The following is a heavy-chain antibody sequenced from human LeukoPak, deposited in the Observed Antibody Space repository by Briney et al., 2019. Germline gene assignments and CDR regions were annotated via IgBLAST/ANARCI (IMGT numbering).Heavy chain of an antibody. V-gene: IGHV4-34*01. D-gene: IGHD1-20*01. CDR2: INHSGST. CDR3: ARGLRITGTDY. Sequence: SETLSLTCAVYGGSFSGYYWSWIRQPPGKGLEWIGEINHSGSTNYNPSLKSRVTISVDTSKNQFSLKLSSVTAAATAVYYCARGLRITGTDYWGQGTLVTVSS. J-gene: IGHJ4*02. CDR1: GGSFSGYY.